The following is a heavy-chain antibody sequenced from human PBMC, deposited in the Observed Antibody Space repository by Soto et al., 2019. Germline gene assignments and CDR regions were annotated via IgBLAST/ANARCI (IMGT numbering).Heavy chain of an antibody. CDR1: GRSFSGYY. CDR3: ARSPYMDV. CDR2: INHSGST. V-gene: IGHV4-34*01. Sequence: QVQLQQWGAGLLKPSETLSLTCAVYGRSFSGYYWSWIRQSPRKGLEWIGEINHSGSTNYNPSLKSRVTILIDAPKNQFSLKMSSVTAADTAVYYCARSPYMDVWGKGTTVIVSS. J-gene: IGHJ6*03.